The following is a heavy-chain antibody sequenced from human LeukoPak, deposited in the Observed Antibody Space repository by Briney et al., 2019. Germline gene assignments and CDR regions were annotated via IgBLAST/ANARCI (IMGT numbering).Heavy chain of an antibody. CDR1: GFTFSSYW. J-gene: IGHJ5*02. CDR3: ARVAYSGSSSRGFDP. CDR2: INSDGSST. D-gene: IGHD1-26*01. Sequence: GGSLRLSCAASGFTFSSYWMHWVRHAPGKGLVWVSRINSDGSSTSYADSVKGRFTISRDNAKNTLYLQMNSLRAEDTAVYYCARVAYSGSSSRGFDPWGQGTRVTVPS. V-gene: IGHV3-74*01.